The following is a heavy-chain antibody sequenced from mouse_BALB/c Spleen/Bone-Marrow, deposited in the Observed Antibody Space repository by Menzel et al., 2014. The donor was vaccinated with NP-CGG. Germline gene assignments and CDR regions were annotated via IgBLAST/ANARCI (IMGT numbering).Heavy chain of an antibody. J-gene: IGHJ4*01. CDR1: GYTFTDYA. Sequence: QVQLQQPGAELVRPGASVKISCKGSGYTFTDYAMHWVKQSHAKSLEWIGVISTYYGDASYNQKFKGKATMTVDKSSSTAYMELARLTSEDSAIYYCASGNYYYTMDYWGQATSVPVSS. V-gene: IGHV1S137*01. D-gene: IGHD2-1*01. CDR2: ISTYYGDA. CDR3: ASGNYYYTMDY.